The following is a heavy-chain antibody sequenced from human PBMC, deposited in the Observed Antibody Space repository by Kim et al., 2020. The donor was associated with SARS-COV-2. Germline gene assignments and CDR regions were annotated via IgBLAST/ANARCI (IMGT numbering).Heavy chain of an antibody. CDR3: ARDPATAGGKHAQMDP. CDR2: ITPIVGAP. V-gene: IGHV1-2*02. J-gene: IGHJ5*02. Sequence: ASVKVSCRSSGYTFTGYYIHWVRQAPGQGLEWMGGITPIVGAPTFAQKFQGRVTMTGDHPPGTAYMDLRGLKSADTAGNYWARDPATAGGKHAQMDPWGQ. CDR1: GYTFTGYY. D-gene: IGHD6-25*01.